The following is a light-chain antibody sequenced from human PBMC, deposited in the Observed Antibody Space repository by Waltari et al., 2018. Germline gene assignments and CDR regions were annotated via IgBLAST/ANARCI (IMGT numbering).Light chain of an antibody. CDR3: QQYNNWPLT. CDR1: QSVRSD. J-gene: IGKJ4*01. CDR2: GAS. V-gene: IGKV3-15*01. Sequence: EIVVTQSPATLSVSLGERATLSCRASQSVRSDFAWYRQKPGQAPSLLIYGASTRATGVSARFSGSGSGTEFTHTITSLQSEDSAVYFCQQYNNWPLTFGGGTKVEIK.